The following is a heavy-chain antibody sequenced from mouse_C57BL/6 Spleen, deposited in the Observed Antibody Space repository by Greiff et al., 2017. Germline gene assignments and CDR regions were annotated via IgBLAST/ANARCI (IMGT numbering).Heavy chain of an antibody. V-gene: IGHV1-63*01. CDR1: GYTFTNYW. Sequence: VQLQESGAELVRPGTSVKMSCKASGYTFTNYWIGWAKQRPGHGLEWIGDLYPGGCYHNYNEKFKGKATLTADKSSSTAYMQFSSLTSEDSAIYYCARRGSNLYFDYWGQGTTLTVSS. D-gene: IGHD2-5*01. CDR2: LYPGGCYH. CDR3: ARRGSNLYFDY. J-gene: IGHJ2*01.